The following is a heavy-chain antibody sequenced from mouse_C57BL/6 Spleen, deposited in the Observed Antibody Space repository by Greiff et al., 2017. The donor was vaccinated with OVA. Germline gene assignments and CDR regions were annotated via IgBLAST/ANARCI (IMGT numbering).Heavy chain of an antibody. V-gene: IGHV5-17*01. CDR1: GFTFSDYG. D-gene: IGHD3-1*01. CDR2: ISSGSSTI. CDR3: ARARTGYFDY. Sequence: EVKVVESGGGLVKPGGSLKLSCAASGFTFSDYGMHWVRQAPEKGLEWVAYISSGSSTIYYADTVKGRFTISRDNAKNTLFLQMTSMRSEDTAMYYCARARTGYFDYWGQGTTLTVSS. J-gene: IGHJ2*01.